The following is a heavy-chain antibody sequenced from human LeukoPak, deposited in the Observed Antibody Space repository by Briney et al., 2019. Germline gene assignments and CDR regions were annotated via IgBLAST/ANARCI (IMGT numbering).Heavy chain of an antibody. Sequence: GESLKISCKGSGYSFTSYWIAWVRQMPGKGLEWMGIIDTGDSDTRYSPAFQGQVTISADKSITTAYLQWSSLKASDTAMYYCATTDISSKSEPPLDYWGQGTLVTVSS. V-gene: IGHV5-51*01. CDR1: GYSFTSYW. CDR3: ATTDISSKSEPPLDY. CDR2: IDTGDSDT. D-gene: IGHD3-16*02. J-gene: IGHJ4*02.